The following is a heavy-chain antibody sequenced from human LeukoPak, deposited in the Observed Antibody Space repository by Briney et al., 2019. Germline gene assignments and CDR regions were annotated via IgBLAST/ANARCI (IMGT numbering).Heavy chain of an antibody. V-gene: IGHV4-34*01. Sequence: SETLSLTCAVYGGSFSGYYWSGIRQPPGKGLEWIGEINHSGSTNYNPSLKSRVTISVDTSKNQFSLKLSSVTAADTAVYYCARGNIVVVPAAKYNWFDPWGQGTLVTVSS. J-gene: IGHJ5*02. D-gene: IGHD2-2*01. CDR2: INHSGST. CDR1: GGSFSGYY. CDR3: ARGNIVVVPAAKYNWFDP.